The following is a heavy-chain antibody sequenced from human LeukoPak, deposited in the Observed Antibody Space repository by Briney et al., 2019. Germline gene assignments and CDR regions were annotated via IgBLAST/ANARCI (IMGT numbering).Heavy chain of an antibody. V-gene: IGHV3-53*01. J-gene: IGHJ3*02. CDR3: AREGSYDTSGYNDALDI. Sequence: GGSLRLSCAASGFIVSGNYMSWVRQAPGKGLEWVSVIRAGGSTSYADSVKGRFTISRDNSKNTLYLQMNSLRDEDTAAYYCAREGSYDTSGYNDALDIWGQGTMVTVSA. CDR1: GFIVSGNY. D-gene: IGHD3-22*01. CDR2: IRAGGST.